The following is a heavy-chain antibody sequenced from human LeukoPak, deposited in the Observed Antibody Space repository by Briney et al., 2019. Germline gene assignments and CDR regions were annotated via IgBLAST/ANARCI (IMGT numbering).Heavy chain of an antibody. Sequence: ASVKVSCKASGYTFTSYGISWVRQAPRQGLEWMGWISAYNGNTNYAQKLQGRVTMTTDTSTSTAYMELRSLRSDDTAVYYCARDGVGYCSSTSCFNWFDPWGQGTLVTVSS. V-gene: IGHV1-18*01. CDR2: ISAYNGNT. D-gene: IGHD2-2*01. CDR1: GYTFTSYG. J-gene: IGHJ5*02. CDR3: ARDGVGYCSSTSCFNWFDP.